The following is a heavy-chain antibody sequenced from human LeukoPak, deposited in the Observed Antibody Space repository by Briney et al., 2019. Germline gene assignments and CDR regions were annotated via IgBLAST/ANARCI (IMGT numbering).Heavy chain of an antibody. Sequence: PGGSLRLSCAASGFTFSSYGMHWVRQAPGKGLEWVAVISYDGSNKYYADSVKGRFTISRDNSKNTLYLQMNSLRAEDTAVYYCAKDLETMVINYHYYGMDVWGQGTTVTVSS. V-gene: IGHV3-30*18. D-gene: IGHD4/OR15-4a*01. CDR2: ISYDGSNK. J-gene: IGHJ6*02. CDR1: GFTFSSYG. CDR3: AKDLETMVINYHYYGMDV.